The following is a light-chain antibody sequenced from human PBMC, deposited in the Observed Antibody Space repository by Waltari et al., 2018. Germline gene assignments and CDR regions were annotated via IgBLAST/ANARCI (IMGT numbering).Light chain of an antibody. J-gene: IGLJ3*02. CDR1: RSNLVAGYD. V-gene: IGLV1-40*01. CDR2: GNR. Sequence: QSVLTQPPSVSGAPGQRATISCHGRRSNLVAGYDVHWYQQLPGTAPKLLIYGNRNRPSGVPDRFSGSKSGTSASLAITGLQAEDEADYYCQSYDSSLSGWVFGGGTKLTVL. CDR3: QSYDSSLSGWV.